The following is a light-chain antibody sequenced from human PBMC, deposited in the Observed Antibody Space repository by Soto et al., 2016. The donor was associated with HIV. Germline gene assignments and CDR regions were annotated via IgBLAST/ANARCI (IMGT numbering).Light chain of an antibody. CDR3: QVWDSSSDPYYV. CDR1: NIGSKS. Sequence: SYELTQPPSVSVAPGKTARITCGGSNIGSKSVHWYQQKPGQAPVLVVYDDSDRPSGIPERFSGSKSGNTATLTISRAEAGDEADYYCQVWDSSSDPYYVFGTGTKVTVL. J-gene: IGLJ1*01. V-gene: IGLV3-21*03. CDR2: DDS.